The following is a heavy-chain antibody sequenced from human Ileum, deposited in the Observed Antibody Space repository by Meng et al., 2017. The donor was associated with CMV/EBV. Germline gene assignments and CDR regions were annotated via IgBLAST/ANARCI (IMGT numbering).Heavy chain of an antibody. CDR3: AREIAVAGTWYFDL. J-gene: IGHJ2*01. CDR1: GFTFDTYV. D-gene: IGHD6-19*01. Sequence: SLKISCVASGFTFDTYVMHWVRQAPGKGLEWVSGISWNSDNIGYADSVKGRFIISRDNAKNSLYLQMNSLTAGDTAVYYCAREIAVAGTWYFDLWGRGTLVTVSS. CDR2: ISWNSDNI. V-gene: IGHV3-9*01.